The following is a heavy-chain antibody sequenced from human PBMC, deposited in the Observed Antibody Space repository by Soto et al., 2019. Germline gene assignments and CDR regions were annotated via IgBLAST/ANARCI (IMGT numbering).Heavy chain of an antibody. CDR2: IYYSGST. D-gene: IGHD1-26*01. J-gene: IGHJ4*02. CDR3: AGLNSGSPYFDY. Sequence: SETLSLTCPVSGRSISSYYCSWIRQPPGKGLEWIGYIYYSGSTNYNPSLKSRVTISVDTSKNQFSLKLSSVTAADTAVYYCAGLNSGSPYFDYWGQGTLVTVSS. CDR1: GRSISSYY. V-gene: IGHV4-59*08.